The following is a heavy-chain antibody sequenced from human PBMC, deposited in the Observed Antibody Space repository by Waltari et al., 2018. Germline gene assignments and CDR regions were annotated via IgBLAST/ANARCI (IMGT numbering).Heavy chain of an antibody. V-gene: IGHV3-53*01. J-gene: IGHJ3*02. CDR1: GFTVSSNY. D-gene: IGHD3-22*01. Sequence: EVQLVESGGGLIQPGGSLRLSCAASGFTVSSNYMSWVRQAPGKGLEWVSVIYSGGSTYYADSVKGRFTISRDNSKNTLYLQMNSLRAEDTAVYYCARLPARHYYDSSGRDAFDIWGQGTMVTVSS. CDR2: IYSGGST. CDR3: ARLPARHYYDSSGRDAFDI.